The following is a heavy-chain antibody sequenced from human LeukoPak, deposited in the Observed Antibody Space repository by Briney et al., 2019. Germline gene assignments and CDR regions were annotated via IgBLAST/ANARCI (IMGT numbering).Heavy chain of an antibody. CDR3: ASGWTRGYSLHDFDY. Sequence: GGSLRLSCAASGFTVSSNYMSWVRQAPGKGLEWVSVIYSGGSTYYADSVKGRFTISRDNSKNTLYLQMNSLRAEDTAVYYCASGWTRGYSLHDFDYWGQGTLVTVSS. J-gene: IGHJ4*02. D-gene: IGHD5-18*01. CDR2: IYSGGST. CDR1: GFTVSSNY. V-gene: IGHV3-53*01.